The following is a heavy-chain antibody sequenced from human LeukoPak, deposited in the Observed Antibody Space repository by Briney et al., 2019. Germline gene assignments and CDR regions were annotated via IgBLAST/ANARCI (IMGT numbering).Heavy chain of an antibody. J-gene: IGHJ4*02. CDR1: GFTVSNRY. V-gene: IGHV3-23*01. Sequence: GGSLRLSCVASGFTVSNRYMTWVRQAPGKGLEWVSATSGSGDKTYYADSVKGRFTISRDNSKNTVYLQMNRLRIEDTAEYYCAKEGEGYNYGYAYWGQGTLVTVSS. D-gene: IGHD5-18*01. CDR2: TSGSGDKT. CDR3: AKEGEGYNYGYAY.